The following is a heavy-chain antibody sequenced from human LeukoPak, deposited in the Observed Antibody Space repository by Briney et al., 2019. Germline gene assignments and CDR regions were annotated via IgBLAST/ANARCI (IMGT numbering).Heavy chain of an antibody. Sequence: GASVKVSCKASGYTFTDFGITWVRQAPGQGLEWLGWISAYNGHANYAQRLQGRATMTTDTTTSTAYMEVTSLRSDDTAVYYCARDRGSINCPHYYHYGLDVWGQGTTITVSS. D-gene: IGHD2-2*01. CDR2: ISAYNGHA. CDR3: ARDRGSINCPHYYHYGLDV. V-gene: IGHV1-18*01. CDR1: GYTFTDFG. J-gene: IGHJ6*02.